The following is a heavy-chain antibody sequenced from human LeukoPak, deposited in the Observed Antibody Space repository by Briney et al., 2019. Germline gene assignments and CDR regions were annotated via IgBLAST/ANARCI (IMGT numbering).Heavy chain of an antibody. CDR3: ASIVVVPAAMHFYYYYMDV. CDR2: IYYSGST. CDR1: GYSISSGYY. Sequence: PSETLSLTCAVSGYSISSGYYWGWIRQPPGKGLEWIGTIYYSGSTYYNPSLKSRVTISVDTSKNQFSLRLSSVTAADTAVYYCASIVVVPAAMHFYYYYMDVWGKGTTVTVSS. J-gene: IGHJ6*03. V-gene: IGHV4-38-2*01. D-gene: IGHD2-2*01.